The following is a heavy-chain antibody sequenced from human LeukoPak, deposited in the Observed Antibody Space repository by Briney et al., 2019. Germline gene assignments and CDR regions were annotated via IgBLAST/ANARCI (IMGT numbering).Heavy chain of an antibody. CDR2: IIPILGIA. CDR1: GGTFSSYA. D-gene: IGHD2-2*01. CDR3: ASFCSSTSCYAEDYYYGMDV. Sequence: SVKVSCKASGGTFSSYAISWVRQAPGQGLEWMGRIIPILGIANYAQKFQGRVTITADKSTSTAYKELSSLRSEDTAVYYCASFCSSTSCYAEDYYYGMDVWGQGTTVTVSS. V-gene: IGHV1-69*04. J-gene: IGHJ6*02.